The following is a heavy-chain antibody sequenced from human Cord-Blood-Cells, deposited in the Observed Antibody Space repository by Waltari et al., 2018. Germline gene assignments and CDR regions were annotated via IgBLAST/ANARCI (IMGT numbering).Heavy chain of an antibody. V-gene: IGHV3-30*04. D-gene: IGHD6-13*01. CDR2: ISYDGSNK. Sequence: QVQLVESGGGVVQPGRSLRLSCAAYGFTFSSYAMHWVRQAPGKGLEWVAVISYDGSNKYYADSVKGRFTISRDNSKNTLYLQMNSLRAEDTAVYYCARQIGSSHDYWGQGTLVTVSS. CDR1: GFTFSSYA. CDR3: ARQIGSSHDY. J-gene: IGHJ4*02.